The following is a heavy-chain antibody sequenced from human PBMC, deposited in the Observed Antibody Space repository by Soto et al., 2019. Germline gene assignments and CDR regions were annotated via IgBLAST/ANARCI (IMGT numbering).Heavy chain of an antibody. Sequence: ASVKVSCKASGFTFTSSAVQWVRQARGQRLEWIGWIVVGSGNTNYAQKFQERVTITRDMSTSTAYMELSSLRSEDTAVYYCAAEPYYYDSSGYAVDYWGQGTLVTVS. V-gene: IGHV1-58*01. D-gene: IGHD3-22*01. CDR2: IVVGSGNT. J-gene: IGHJ4*02. CDR3: AAEPYYYDSSGYAVDY. CDR1: GFTFTSSA.